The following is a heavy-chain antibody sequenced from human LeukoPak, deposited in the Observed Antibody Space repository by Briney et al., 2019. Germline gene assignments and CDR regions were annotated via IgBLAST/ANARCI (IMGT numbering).Heavy chain of an antibody. CDR3: AKDRPNYYGSNGHYYRRDGDY. V-gene: IGHV3-23*01. CDR1: GFTFSTYA. Sequence: PGGSLRLSCAASGFTFSTYAMSWVCQAPGKGLEWVSVISGSGGSGSGGSTYYADSVKGRFTISRDNSRNTLYLQMNSLRAEDTAVYYCAKDRPNYYGSNGHYYRRDGDYWGQGPLVTVSS. CDR2: ISGSGGSGSGGST. D-gene: IGHD3-22*01. J-gene: IGHJ4*02.